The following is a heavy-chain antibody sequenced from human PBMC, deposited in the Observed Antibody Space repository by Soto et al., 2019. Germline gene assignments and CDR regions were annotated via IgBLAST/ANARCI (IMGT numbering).Heavy chain of an antibody. V-gene: IGHV3-23*01. Sequence: PGGSLRLSCAASGFTFSSYAMSWVRQAPGKGLEWVSAISGSGGSTYYADSVKGRFTISRDNSKNTLYLQMNSLRAEDTAVYYCAKFDVPEYSKIWDLPAVRGQGTTVTVSS. CDR3: AKFDVPEYSKIWDLPAV. J-gene: IGHJ6*02. D-gene: IGHD6-6*01. CDR2: ISGSGGST. CDR1: GFTFSSYA.